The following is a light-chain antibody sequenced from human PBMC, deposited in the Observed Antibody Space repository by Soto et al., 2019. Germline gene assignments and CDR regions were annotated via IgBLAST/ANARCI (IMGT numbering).Light chain of an antibody. CDR2: GAS. CDR3: QQYNNWPPLT. V-gene: IGKV3-15*01. Sequence: EIVMTQSPATLSVSPGERAILSCRASKSVNNNLAWYQQKPGKAPRLLIDGASTRAAGIPARFSGSGSGTEFTLSISSLQSEDFAISYCQQYNNWPPLTFGGGTKVEIK. J-gene: IGKJ4*01. CDR1: KSVNNN.